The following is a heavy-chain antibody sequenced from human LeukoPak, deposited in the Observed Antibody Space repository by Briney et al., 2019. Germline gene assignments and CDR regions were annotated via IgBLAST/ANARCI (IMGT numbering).Heavy chain of an antibody. CDR2: ISYDGSNK. Sequence: GRSLRLSCAASGFTFSSYAMHWVRQAPGKGLEWVAVISYDGSNKYYADSVRARFTISRDNAKNTLYLQMNSLRPEDTAVYYCARDRPHNWFDPWGQGTLVTVSS. CDR1: GFTFSSYA. J-gene: IGHJ5*02. V-gene: IGHV3-30*07. CDR3: ARDRPHNWFDP.